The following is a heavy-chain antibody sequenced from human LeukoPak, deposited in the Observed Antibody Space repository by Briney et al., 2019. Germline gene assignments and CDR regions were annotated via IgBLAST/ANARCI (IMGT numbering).Heavy chain of an antibody. D-gene: IGHD3-9*01. Sequence: SSETLSLTCAVYGGSFSGYYWTWIRQPPGKGLGWIGEINHSGSTNYNPSLKSRVTISVDTSKNQFSLKLSSVTAADTAVYYCARKGILTGYLKWGQGTLVTVSS. J-gene: IGHJ4*02. CDR1: GGSFSGYY. CDR3: ARKGILTGYLK. CDR2: INHSGST. V-gene: IGHV4-34*01.